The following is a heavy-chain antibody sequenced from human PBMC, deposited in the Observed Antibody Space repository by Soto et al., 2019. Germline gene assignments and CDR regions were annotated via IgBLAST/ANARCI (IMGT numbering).Heavy chain of an antibody. CDR1: VGSISSSSYY. CDR2: IYYSGNT. CDR3: ARRLFSSSWPLYFDF. J-gene: IGHJ4*02. Sequence: ETLSLTCTVSVGSISSSSYYWFWTRHPPGKGLEWIGSIYYSGNTYYNPSLKSRVTISVDTSKNQFSLKLSSVTAADTAVYYCARRLFSSSWPLYFDFWGQGTLVPSPQ. D-gene: IGHD6-13*01. V-gene: IGHV4-39*01.